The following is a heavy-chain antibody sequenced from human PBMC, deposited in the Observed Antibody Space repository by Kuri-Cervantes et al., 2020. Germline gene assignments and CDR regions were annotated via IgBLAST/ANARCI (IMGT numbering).Heavy chain of an antibody. CDR2: ISHDGKYK. J-gene: IGHJ4*02. Sequence: GESLKISCAASGFIFNTYAMHWVRQAPGKGLEWVAVISHDGKYKYYADSVKGRFTISRDNSKNTLYLQMNSLRTEDTAVYYCAKELTGTRIPYFDYWGRGTLVTVSS. CDR1: GFIFNTYA. V-gene: IGHV3-30*18. D-gene: IGHD1-20*01. CDR3: AKELTGTRIPYFDY.